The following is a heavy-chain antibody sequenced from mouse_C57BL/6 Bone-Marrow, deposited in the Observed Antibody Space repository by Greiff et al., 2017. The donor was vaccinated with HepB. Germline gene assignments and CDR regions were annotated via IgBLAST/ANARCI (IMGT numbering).Heavy chain of an antibody. CDR2: ISNGGGST. V-gene: IGHV5-12*01. J-gene: IGHJ3*01. CDR3: ARGDYGNYGGTY. Sequence: EVMLVESGGGLVQPGGSLKLSCAASGFTFSDYYMYWVRQTPEKRLEWVAYISNGGGSTYYPDTVKGRFTISRDNAKNTLYLQMSRLKSEDTAMYYCARGDYGNYGGTYWGQGTLVTVSA. CDR1: GFTFSDYY. D-gene: IGHD2-1*01.